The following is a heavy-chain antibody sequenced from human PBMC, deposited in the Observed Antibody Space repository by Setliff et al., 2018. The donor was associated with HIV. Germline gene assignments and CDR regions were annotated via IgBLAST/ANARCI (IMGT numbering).Heavy chain of an antibody. CDR2: IYYSGST. J-gene: IGHJ4*02. Sequence: PSETLSLTCTVSGGSVGSGSYYWGWLRQPPGKGLEWIGYIYYSGSTKHNPSLRSRVTISLDTSKNQFSLKLTSATAADTAVYYCARYSPRGYTLTGPYWGQGTLGTVSS. V-gene: IGHV4-61*01. CDR3: ARYSPRGYTLTGPY. D-gene: IGHD6-25*01. CDR1: GGSVGSGSYY.